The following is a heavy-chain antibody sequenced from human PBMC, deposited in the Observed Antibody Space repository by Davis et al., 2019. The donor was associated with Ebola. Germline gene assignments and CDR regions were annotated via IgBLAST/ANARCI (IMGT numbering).Heavy chain of an antibody. V-gene: IGHV1-69*04. CDR2: IIPILGIA. CDR3: ARRICSGGSCYQTRYGMDV. CDR1: GGTFGSYA. Sequence: SVKVSCKASGGTFGSYAISWVRQAPGQGLEWMGRIIPILGIANYAQKFQGRVTITADKSTSTAYMELSSLRSEDTAVYYCARRICSGGSCYQTRYGMDVWGQGTTVTVSS. J-gene: IGHJ6*02. D-gene: IGHD2-15*01.